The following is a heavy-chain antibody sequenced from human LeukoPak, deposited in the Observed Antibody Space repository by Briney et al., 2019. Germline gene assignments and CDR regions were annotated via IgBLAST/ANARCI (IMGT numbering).Heavy chain of an antibody. CDR2: ISWNSGSI. CDR3: AKDASYSSSWYYFDY. CDR1: GFTFDDYA. Sequence: GGSLRLSCAASGFTFDDYAMHWVRQAPGKGLEWVSGISWNSGSIGYADSVKGRFTISRDNAKNSPYLQMNSLRAEDMALYYCAKDASYSSSWYYFDYWGQGTLVTVSS. D-gene: IGHD6-13*01. V-gene: IGHV3-9*03. J-gene: IGHJ4*02.